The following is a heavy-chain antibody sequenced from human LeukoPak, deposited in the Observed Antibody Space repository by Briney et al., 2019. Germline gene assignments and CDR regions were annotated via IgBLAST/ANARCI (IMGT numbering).Heavy chain of an antibody. J-gene: IGHJ4*02. CDR3: VKFRGQLLSSYYFDY. CDR2: ISGSGGST. V-gene: IGHV3-23*01. CDR1: GFTFSSYA. D-gene: IGHD2-2*01. Sequence: GGSLRLSCAASGFTFSSYAMSWVRQAPGKGLEWVSAISGSGGSTYYADSVKGRFTISRDNSKNTLYLQMNSLRGEDTAVYYCVKFRGQLLSSYYFDYWGQGTLVTVSS.